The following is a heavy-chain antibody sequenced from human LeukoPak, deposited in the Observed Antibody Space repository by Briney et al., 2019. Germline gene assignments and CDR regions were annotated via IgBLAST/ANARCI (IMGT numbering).Heavy chain of an antibody. CDR2: IHTSGNT. CDR1: GGSISSYY. J-gene: IGHJ4*02. V-gene: IGHV4-4*07. CDR3: ARDRGSYPYYFDY. D-gene: IGHD1-26*01. Sequence: SETLSLTCTVSGGSISSYYWSWIRQPAGKVLEWIGRIHTSGNTNYNPSLKSRVTMSVDTSKTQFSLKLSSVTAADTAVYYCARDRGSYPYYFDYWGQGTLVTVSS.